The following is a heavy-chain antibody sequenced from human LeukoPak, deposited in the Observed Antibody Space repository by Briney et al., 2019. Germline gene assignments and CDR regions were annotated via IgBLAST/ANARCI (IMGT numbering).Heavy chain of an antibody. CDR2: TSWNSGSI. Sequence: GGSLRLSCAASGFTFDDYAMHWVRQAPGKGLEWVSGTSWNSGSIGYADSVKGRFTISRDNAKNSLYLQMNSLRAEDTALYYCAKDMSVAGTFQFDYWGQGTLVTVSS. J-gene: IGHJ4*02. CDR3: AKDMSVAGTFQFDY. V-gene: IGHV3-9*01. CDR1: GFTFDDYA. D-gene: IGHD6-19*01.